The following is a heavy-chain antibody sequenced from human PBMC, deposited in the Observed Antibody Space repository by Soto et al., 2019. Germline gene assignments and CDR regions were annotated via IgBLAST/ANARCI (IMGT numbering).Heavy chain of an antibody. CDR3: ARDWKRITIFGVATRAFDI. CDR1: GFTFSSYS. J-gene: IGHJ3*02. D-gene: IGHD3-3*01. V-gene: IGHV3-48*01. Sequence: GGSLRLSCAASGFTFSSYSMNWVRQAPGKGLEWVSYISSSSSTIYYADSVKGRFTISRDNAKNSLYLQMNSLRAEDTAVYYCARDWKRITIFGVATRAFDIWXQGTMVTVSS. CDR2: ISSSSSTI.